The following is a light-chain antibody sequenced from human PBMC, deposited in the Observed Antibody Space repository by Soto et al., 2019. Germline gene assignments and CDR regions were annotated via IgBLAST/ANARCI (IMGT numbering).Light chain of an antibody. J-gene: IGKJ5*01. V-gene: IGKV3-11*01. CDR3: QQRSNWPIT. CDR2: DAS. CDR1: QSVSSY. Sequence: EIVLTQSPATLSSSPGERDNLSCRASQSVSSYLAWYQQKPGQAPRLLIYDASNRATGIPARFSGSGSGTDFTLTISSLEPEDFAVYYCQQRSNWPITFGQGTRLEIK.